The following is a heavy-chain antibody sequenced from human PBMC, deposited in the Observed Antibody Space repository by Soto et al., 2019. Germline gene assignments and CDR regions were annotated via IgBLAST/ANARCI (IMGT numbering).Heavy chain of an antibody. Sequence: LSLTFTVSGGSISSYYWSWIRQPAGKGLEWIGRIYTSGSTNYNPSLKSRVTMSVDTSKNQFSLKLSSVTAADTAVYYCARDFLYCSSTSCYTFDPWGQGTLVTAPQ. D-gene: IGHD2-2*02. V-gene: IGHV4-4*07. CDR2: IYTSGST. CDR1: GGSISSYY. J-gene: IGHJ5*02. CDR3: ARDFLYCSSTSCYTFDP.